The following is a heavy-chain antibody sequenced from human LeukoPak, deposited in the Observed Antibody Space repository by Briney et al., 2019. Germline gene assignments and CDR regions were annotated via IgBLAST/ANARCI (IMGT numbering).Heavy chain of an antibody. CDR2: VSYDGYKK. Sequence: PGGSLRLSCEASGITFSNHVLHWVRQAPGKGLEWVGLVSYDGYKKYYADSVRGRFTISRDTSKNTLSLQMNSLRAEDTAVYYCAKAYGMDVWGQGTTVTVSS. CDR3: AKAYGMDV. V-gene: IGHV3-30-3*01. CDR1: GITFSNHV. J-gene: IGHJ6*02.